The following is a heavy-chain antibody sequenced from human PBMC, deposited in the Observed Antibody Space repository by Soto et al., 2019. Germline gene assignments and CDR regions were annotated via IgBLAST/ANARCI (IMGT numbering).Heavy chain of an antibody. CDR3: ANLRVVVRYSVVPPETYNF. CDR2: ISGSGGSS. J-gene: IGHJ4*02. CDR1: GFTFSSHA. D-gene: IGHD2-2*01. Sequence: EVQLLESGGGLVQPGGSLRLSCAASGFTFSSHAMSWVRQAPGKGLEWVSGISGSGGSSYYADSVKGRFTISRDNSKNTLYLQINSLRTEDTDIYYCANLRVVVRYSVVPPETYNFWGQGTLVTVSS. V-gene: IGHV3-23*01.